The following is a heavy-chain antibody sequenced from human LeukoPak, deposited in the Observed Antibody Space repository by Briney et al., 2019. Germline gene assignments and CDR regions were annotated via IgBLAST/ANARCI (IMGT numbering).Heavy chain of an antibody. D-gene: IGHD1-26*01. Sequence: ASVKVSCKASGYTFTSYDINWVQQATGQGLEWMGWMNPKSGNTGYAQKFQGRVTITRNTSISTAYMELSSLRSEDTAVYYCARVGREDSGYSWFDPWGQGTLVTVSS. CDR2: MNPKSGNT. CDR3: ARVGREDSGYSWFDP. J-gene: IGHJ5*02. CDR1: GYTFTSYD. V-gene: IGHV1-8*03.